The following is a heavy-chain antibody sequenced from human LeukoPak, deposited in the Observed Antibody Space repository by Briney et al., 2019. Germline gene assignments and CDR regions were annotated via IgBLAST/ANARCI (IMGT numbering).Heavy chain of an antibody. CDR1: GYTFTSYG. Sequence: GASVKVSCKASGYTFTSYGINWVRQATGQGLEWMGWMNPNSGNTGYAQKFQGRVTMTRNTSISTAYMELSSLRSEDTAVYYCARGRSSSSSSPFDYWGQGTLVTVSS. CDR3: ARGRSSSSSSPFDY. V-gene: IGHV1-8*01. J-gene: IGHJ4*02. D-gene: IGHD6-13*01. CDR2: MNPNSGNT.